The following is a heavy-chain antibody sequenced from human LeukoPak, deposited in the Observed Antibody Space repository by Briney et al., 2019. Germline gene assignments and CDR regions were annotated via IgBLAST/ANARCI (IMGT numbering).Heavy chain of an antibody. V-gene: IGHV4-34*01. CDR2: INHSGST. D-gene: IGHD1-1*01. CDR1: GGSFSGYY. CDR3: ATRGKRALRPYYMDV. Sequence: SETLSLTCAVYGGSFSGYYWSWIRQPPGRGLEWIGEINHSGSTNYNPSLKSRVTISVDTSKNQFSLKLSSVTAADTAVYYCATRGKRALRPYYMDVWGKGTTVTVSS. J-gene: IGHJ6*03.